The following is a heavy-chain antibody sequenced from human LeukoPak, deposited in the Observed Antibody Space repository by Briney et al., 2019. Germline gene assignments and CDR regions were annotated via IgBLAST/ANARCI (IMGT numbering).Heavy chain of an antibody. J-gene: IGHJ4*02. CDR1: ERTVSTYA. CDR3: ARAESSGPERLVLVHFDY. Sequence: ASVKVSYKASERTVSTYAISWVRQSPGQRLKWRGGIIPIFATANYAQTFQGRAKISADESTSTAYMELSSLRSEDTAVYYCARAESSGPERLVLVHFDYWGQGTLVTVSS. D-gene: IGHD1-1*01. CDR2: IIPIFATA. V-gene: IGHV1-69*01.